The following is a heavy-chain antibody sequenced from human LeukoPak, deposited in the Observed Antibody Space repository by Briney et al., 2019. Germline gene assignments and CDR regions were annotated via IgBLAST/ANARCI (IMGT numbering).Heavy chain of an antibody. CDR1: GFTFSSYS. CDR3: ASSGWSRDAFDI. Sequence: GGSLILSCAASGFTFSSYSMNWVRQAPGKGLEWVSSISSSSSYIYYADSVKGRFTISRDNAENSLYLQMNSLRAEDTAVYYCASSGWSRDAFDIWGQGTMVTVSS. J-gene: IGHJ3*02. D-gene: IGHD6-19*01. CDR2: ISSSSSYI. V-gene: IGHV3-21*01.